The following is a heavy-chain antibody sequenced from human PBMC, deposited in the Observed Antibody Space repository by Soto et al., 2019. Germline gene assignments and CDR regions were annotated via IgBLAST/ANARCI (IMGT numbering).Heavy chain of an antibody. Sequence: SGPTLVNPTQTLTLTCTFSGFSLTTSAMSVTWIRQSAGKALEWLALIDGNDHKYYNSSLRTRLTLSTHTSKTLVVLTMTNMDPLDTGTYCCARLLKGGTYEWIPIDCWGQGTLVTVSS. V-gene: IGHV2-70*01. CDR1: GFSLTTSAMS. CDR2: IDGNDHK. D-gene: IGHD3-16*01. CDR3: ARLLKGGTYEWIPIDC. J-gene: IGHJ4*02.